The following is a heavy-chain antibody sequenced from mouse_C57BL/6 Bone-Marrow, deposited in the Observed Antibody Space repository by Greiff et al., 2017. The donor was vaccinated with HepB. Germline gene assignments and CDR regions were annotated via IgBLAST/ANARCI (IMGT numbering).Heavy chain of an antibody. V-gene: IGHV1-72*01. J-gene: IGHJ2*01. CDR3: ARGDYDGKGEAY. Sequence: QVQLQQPGAELVKPGASVKLSCKASGYTFTSYWMHWVKQRPGRGLEWIGRIDSNSGGTKYNEKFKSKATLTVDKPSSTAYMQLSSLTSEDSAVYYCARGDYDGKGEAYWGQGTTLTVSS. CDR2: IDSNSGGT. D-gene: IGHD2-4*01. CDR1: GYTFTSYW.